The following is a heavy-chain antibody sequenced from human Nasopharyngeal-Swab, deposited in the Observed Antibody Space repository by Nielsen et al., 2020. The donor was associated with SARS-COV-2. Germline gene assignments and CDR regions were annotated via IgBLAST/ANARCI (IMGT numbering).Heavy chain of an antibody. CDR2: IKQDGSEK. J-gene: IGHJ4*02. CDR1: GVTIRDDW. V-gene: IGHV3-7*01. CDR3: ARVGGRTSPMGS. D-gene: IGHD3-10*01. Sequence: GGSLRLSCVVSGVTIRDDWMSWIRQAPAKGLEWVASIKQDGSEKNYVDSVKGRFTISRDNAKNSLFLQMASLRTEDTAFYYCARVGGRTSPMGSWGQGTLVTVSS.